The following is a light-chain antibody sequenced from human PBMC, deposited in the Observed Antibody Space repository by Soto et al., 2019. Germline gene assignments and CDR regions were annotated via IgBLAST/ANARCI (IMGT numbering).Light chain of an antibody. J-gene: IGKJ1*01. CDR2: DAS. Sequence: EIVLTQSPATLSLSPGERATLSCRASQSVTDYLAWYQQKPGQAPRLLIYDASNRATGIPARFSGSGSGTDFTLTISSLEPEDFAVYYCQQRSTWPPWTFGQGTKVEIK. V-gene: IGKV3-11*01. CDR1: QSVTDY. CDR3: QQRSTWPPWT.